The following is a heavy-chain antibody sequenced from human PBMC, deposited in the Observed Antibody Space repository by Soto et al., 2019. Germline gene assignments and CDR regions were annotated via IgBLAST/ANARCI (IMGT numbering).Heavy chain of an antibody. CDR1: GGTFSSYA. CDR3: ASHYDSSGYYYRGLDY. D-gene: IGHD3-22*01. Sequence: QVQLVQSGAEVKKPGSSVKVSCKASGGTFSSYAISWVRQAPGQGLEWMGGIIPIFGTADYAQKYQVIVTITADESTSTGNMDVSMLRSEDTRVYYCASHYDSSGYYYRGLDYWGQGTLFTVSS. J-gene: IGHJ4*02. CDR2: IIPIFGTA. V-gene: IGHV1-69*12.